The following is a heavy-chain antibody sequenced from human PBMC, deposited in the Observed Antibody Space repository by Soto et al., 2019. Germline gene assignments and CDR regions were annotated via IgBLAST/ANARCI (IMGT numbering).Heavy chain of an antibody. J-gene: IGHJ6*02. CDR3: ARDGIAADGNPWKLFYGMDV. CDR2: IWYDGSNK. D-gene: IGHD6-13*01. V-gene: IGHV3-33*01. CDR1: GFTFSSYG. Sequence: GGSLRLSCAASGFTFSSYGMHWVRQAPGKGLEWVAVIWYDGSNKYYADSVKGRFTISRDNSKNTLYLQMNSLRAEDTAVYYCARDGIAADGNPWKLFYGMDVWGQGTTVTVSS.